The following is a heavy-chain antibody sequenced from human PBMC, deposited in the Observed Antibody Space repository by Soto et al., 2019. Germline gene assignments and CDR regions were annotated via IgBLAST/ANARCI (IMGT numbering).Heavy chain of an antibody. V-gene: IGHV4-59*01. D-gene: IGHD2-21*02. Sequence: PSETLSLTCTVSGGSISRYYWSWIRQPPGKGLEWIGYMYNTGSTVYNPSFKSRVTISVDTSKNQFSLKLISVTAADTAVYYCARDLWGYCGTDCYPLDVWGQGTTVTVSS. CDR1: GGSISRYY. CDR2: MYNTGST. CDR3: ARDLWGYCGTDCYPLDV. J-gene: IGHJ6*02.